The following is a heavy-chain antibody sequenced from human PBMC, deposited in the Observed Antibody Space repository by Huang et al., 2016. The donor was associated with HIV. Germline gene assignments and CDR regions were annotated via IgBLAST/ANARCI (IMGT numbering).Heavy chain of an antibody. CDR3: VRDPRIQSWLNYFDY. D-gene: IGHD3-22*01. J-gene: IGHJ4*02. V-gene: IGHV3-74*01. CDR1: GFTFSSYW. Sequence: EVQLVESGGGLVQPGGSLRLSCAASGFTFSSYWMHWVRQAPGKGLVWVSRINRYGGSSGYAESVKGRFTISRDNAKNTLYLQMNSLRAEDTAVYYCVRDPRIQSWLNYFDYWGQGTLVSVSS. CDR2: INRYGGSS.